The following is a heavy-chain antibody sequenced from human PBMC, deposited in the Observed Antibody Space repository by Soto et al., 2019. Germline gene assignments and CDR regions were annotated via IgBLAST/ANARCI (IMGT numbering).Heavy chain of an antibody. CDR1: GLTFNTYS. Sequence: VQLVESGGGVVQPGRSLRLSCAVAGLTFNTYSMDWVRQSPGKGLEWVAVISYDGRVKYYADSVKGRFTISRDNSENTLYLEMNSLRAEDSAVYYCAGSKGFFYGLDVWGQGTTVTVSS. J-gene: IGHJ6*02. CDR2: ISYDGRVK. V-gene: IGHV3-30*04. CDR3: AGSKGFFYGLDV.